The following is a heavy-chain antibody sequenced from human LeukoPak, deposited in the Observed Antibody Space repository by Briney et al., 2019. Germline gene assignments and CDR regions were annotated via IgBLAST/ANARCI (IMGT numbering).Heavy chain of an antibody. CDR2: IYYSGST. Sequence: PSETLSLTCAVSGGSINSSSYYWGWIRQPPGKGLEWIGSIYYSGSTYYNPSLKSRVTISVDTSKNQFSLKLSSVTAADTAVYYCARQRMAGAGNWNDVDYFDYWGQGTLVTVSS. CDR3: ARQRMAGAGNWNDVDYFDY. D-gene: IGHD1-1*01. CDR1: GGSINSSSYY. J-gene: IGHJ4*02. V-gene: IGHV4-39*01.